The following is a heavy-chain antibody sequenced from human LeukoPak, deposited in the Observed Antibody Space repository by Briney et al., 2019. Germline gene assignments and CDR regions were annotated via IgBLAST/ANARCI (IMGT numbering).Heavy chain of an antibody. CDR2: IRYDGSNK. D-gene: IGHD2-8*01. CDR3: ARGEWDAFDI. V-gene: IGHV3-30*02. Sequence: GGSLRLSCAASGFTFSSYGMHWVRQAPGKGLEWVAFIRYDGSNKYYADSVKGRFTISRDNSKNTVYLQMNSLRAEDTAVYYCARGEWDAFDIWGQGTKVTVSS. CDR1: GFTFSSYG. J-gene: IGHJ3*02.